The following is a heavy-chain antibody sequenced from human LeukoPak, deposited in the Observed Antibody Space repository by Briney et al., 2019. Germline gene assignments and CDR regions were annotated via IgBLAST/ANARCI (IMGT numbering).Heavy chain of an antibody. CDR2: INAGNGNT. D-gene: IGHD3-22*01. CDR3: ARDPRSSGYDY. CDR1: GYTFTSYA. V-gene: IGHV1-3*01. J-gene: IGHJ4*02. Sequence: VSVKVSCKASGYTFTSYAMHWVRQAPGQRLEWMGWINAGNGNTKYSQKFQGRVTITRDTSASTAYMELSSLRSEDTAVYYCARDPRSSGYDYWGQGTLVTVSS.